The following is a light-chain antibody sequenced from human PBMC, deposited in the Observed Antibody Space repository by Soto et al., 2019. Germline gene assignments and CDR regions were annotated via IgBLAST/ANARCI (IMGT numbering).Light chain of an antibody. J-gene: IGKJ1*01. CDR1: QNINDW. Sequence: DIQMTQSPSSLSASVGDRVTITCRASQNINDWLAWYQQKPGKAPKLLIYDASSWESGVPSRFSGSGSGTEFTLTIYSLQPADFATYYCQQYNSYSGAFGQGTKVDIK. V-gene: IGKV1-5*01. CDR3: QQYNSYSGA. CDR2: DAS.